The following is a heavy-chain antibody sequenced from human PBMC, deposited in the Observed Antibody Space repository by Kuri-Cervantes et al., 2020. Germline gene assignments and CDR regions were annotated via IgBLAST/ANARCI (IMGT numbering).Heavy chain of an antibody. V-gene: IGHV1-2*02. CDR1: GYTFTGYY. CDR2: FNPDSGGT. D-gene: IGHD6-19*01. J-gene: IGHJ4*02. CDR3: ARGRNMMSPTGSSAWYEE. Sequence: ASVKVSCKVSGYTFTGYYMHWVRQAPGHGLEWMGWFNPDSGGTNCAQKFQGRVTMTRDTSISTAYMELSSLTSDDTAVYYCARGRNMMSPTGSSAWYEEWGQGTLVTVSS.